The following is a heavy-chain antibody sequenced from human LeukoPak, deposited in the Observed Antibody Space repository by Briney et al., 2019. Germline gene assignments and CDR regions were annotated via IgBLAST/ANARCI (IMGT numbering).Heavy chain of an antibody. CDR1: GFTFSDYY. D-gene: IGHD2-15*01. V-gene: IGHV3-11*04. Sequence: GGSLRLSCAASGFTFSDYYVGWIRQAPGKGLEWISYISSSGTTIYYADSVKGRFTISRDNAKNSLYLQMNSLRADDMGVYYCARDIVVVTYWGQGTLVTVSS. J-gene: IGHJ4*02. CDR2: ISSSGTTI. CDR3: ARDIVVVTY.